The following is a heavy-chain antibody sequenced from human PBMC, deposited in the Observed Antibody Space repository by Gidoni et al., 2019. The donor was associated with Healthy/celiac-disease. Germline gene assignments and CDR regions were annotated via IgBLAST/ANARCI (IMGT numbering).Heavy chain of an antibody. D-gene: IGHD3-10*01. CDR1: GGSISSSSYY. CDR2: IYYSGST. J-gene: IGHJ4*02. Sequence: QLQLQESGPGLVKPSETLSLTCTVSGGSISSSSYYWGWIRQPPGKGLEWIGSIYYSGSTYYNPSLKSRVTISVDTSKNQFSLKLSSVTAADTAVYYCARGVNVLLWFGELPIYYFDYWGQGTLVTVSS. CDR3: ARGVNVLLWFGELPIYYFDY. V-gene: IGHV4-39*07.